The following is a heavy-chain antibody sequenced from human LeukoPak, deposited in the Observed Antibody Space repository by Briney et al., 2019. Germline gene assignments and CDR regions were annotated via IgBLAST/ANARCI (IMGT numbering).Heavy chain of an antibody. J-gene: IGHJ4*02. CDR1: GFTFSSYG. CDR2: IRYDGSNK. D-gene: IGHD3-3*01. V-gene: IGHV3-30*02. Sequence: GGSLRLSCAASGFTFSSYGMHWVRQAPGKGLEWVAFIRYDGSNKYYADSVKGRFTISRDNSKNTLYLQMNSLRAEDTAVYYCAKDRTDYDFWSGQYYFDYWGQGTLVIVSS. CDR3: AKDRTDYDFWSGQYYFDY.